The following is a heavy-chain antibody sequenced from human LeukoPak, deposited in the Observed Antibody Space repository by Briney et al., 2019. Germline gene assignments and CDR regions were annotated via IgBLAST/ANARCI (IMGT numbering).Heavy chain of an antibody. CDR2: INHSGST. D-gene: IGHD3-10*01. Sequence: MPSETLSLTCAVYGGSFSGYYWSWIRQPPGKGLEWIGEINHSGSTNYNPSLKSRVTISVDASKNQFSLKLSSVTAADTAVYYCARATTPYYYGSGKGGWFDPWGQGTLVTVSS. CDR3: ARATTPYYYGSGKGGWFDP. CDR1: GGSFSGYY. J-gene: IGHJ5*02. V-gene: IGHV4-34*01.